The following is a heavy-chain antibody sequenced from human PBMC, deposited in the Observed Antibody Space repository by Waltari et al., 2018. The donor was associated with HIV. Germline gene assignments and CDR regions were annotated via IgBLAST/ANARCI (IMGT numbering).Heavy chain of an antibody. CDR2: ISSSSSYI. CDR1: GFPFSSYS. CDR3: ARDISYYYGMDV. J-gene: IGHJ6*02. V-gene: IGHV3-21*01. Sequence: EVQLVESGGGLVKTGGHLRLSCAASGFPFSSYSMNWVRQAPGKGLEWVSSISSSSSYIYYADSVKGRFTISRDNAKNSLYLQMNSLRAEDTAVYYCARDISYYYGMDVWGQGTTVTVSS. D-gene: IGHD3-9*01.